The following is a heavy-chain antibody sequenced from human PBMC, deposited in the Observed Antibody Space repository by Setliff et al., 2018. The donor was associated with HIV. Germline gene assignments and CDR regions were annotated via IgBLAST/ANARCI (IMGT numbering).Heavy chain of an antibody. CDR2: MNPKSGNT. D-gene: IGHD1-26*01. V-gene: IGHV1-8*01. CDR3: ARILVGVDDAFDI. J-gene: IGHJ3*02. CDR1: GYNFTSHD. Sequence: ASVKVSCKASGYNFTSHDINWVRQAPGQGLEWMGWMNPKSGNTGYARKFQGRVTMTRKTSISTAYMELRSLRSDDTAVYYCARILVGVDDAFDIWGQGTMVTVSS.